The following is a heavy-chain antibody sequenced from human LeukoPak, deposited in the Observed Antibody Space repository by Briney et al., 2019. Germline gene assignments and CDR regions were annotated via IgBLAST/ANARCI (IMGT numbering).Heavy chain of an antibody. D-gene: IGHD2-8*01. J-gene: IGHJ4*02. CDR3: AKAEDIVLMVYALDY. CDR1: GFTFSSYA. Sequence: GGSLRLSCAASGFTFSSYAMSWVRQAPGKGLEWVSVISGSGDSTYFIDSVKGRFTISRDNSKNTLYLQMNSLRAEDTAVYYCAKAEDIVLMVYALDYWGQGTLVTVSS. V-gene: IGHV3-23*01. CDR2: ISGSGDST.